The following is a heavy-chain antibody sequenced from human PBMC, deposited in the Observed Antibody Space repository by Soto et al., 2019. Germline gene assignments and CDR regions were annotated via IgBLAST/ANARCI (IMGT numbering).Heavy chain of an antibody. V-gene: IGHV4-4*02. CDR1: GDSIISDKW. CDR2: IHPSGNS. Sequence: QVQLQESGPGLVKPSGTLSLTCAVSGDSIISDKWWSWVRQAPGKGLEWIGEIHPSGNSNYNPPLKSRVIISVDRAKNQFSLNLSSVTDADTAVYFCARGERQQQRDFWGQGTLVTVSS. J-gene: IGHJ4*02. CDR3: ARGERQQQRDF. D-gene: IGHD6-25*01.